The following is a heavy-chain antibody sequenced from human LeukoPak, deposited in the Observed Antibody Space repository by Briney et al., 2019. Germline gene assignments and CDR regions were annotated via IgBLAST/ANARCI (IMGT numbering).Heavy chain of an antibody. V-gene: IGHV1-2*02. D-gene: IGHD3-10*01. J-gene: IGHJ3*02. Sequence: ASVKVSCKASGYTFTGYYMHWVRQAPGQGLEWMGWINPNSGGTNYAQKFQGRVTMTRDTSISTAYMELSRLRSDDTAVYYCARDHLDYYGSGSYFDAFDIWGQGTMVTVSS. CDR2: INPNSGGT. CDR3: ARDHLDYYGSGSYFDAFDI. CDR1: GYTFTGYY.